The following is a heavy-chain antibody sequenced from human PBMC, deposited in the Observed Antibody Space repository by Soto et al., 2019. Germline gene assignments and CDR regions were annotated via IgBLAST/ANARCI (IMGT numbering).Heavy chain of an antibody. CDR1: GVSINSYY. D-gene: IGHD7-27*01. V-gene: IGHV4-59*01. CDR3: ARRWGTSFGS. Sequence: QVQLQESGPGLVQPSETLSLTCTVSGVSINSYYWSWLREPPGKGLEWIGYIYYSGSTNYNPSLKCRVTISVDTSKNQFSLKLSSVTAADTAVYYCARRWGTSFGSWGQGTLVTVSS. J-gene: IGHJ4*02. CDR2: IYYSGST.